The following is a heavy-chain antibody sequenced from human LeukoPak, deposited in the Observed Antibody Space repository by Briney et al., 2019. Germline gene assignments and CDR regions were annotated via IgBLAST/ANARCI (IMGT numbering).Heavy chain of an antibody. V-gene: IGHV3-30*18. D-gene: IGHD2-15*01. CDR1: GSTFSSYA. CDR2: ISYDGSNK. J-gene: IGHJ4*02. Sequence: GRSLRLSCAASGSTFSSYAMHWVRQAPGKGLEWVAVISYDGSNKYYADSVKGRFTISRDDSKNTLYLQMNSLRTEDTAVFYCAKSRLGYCSGGSCSAFNYWGQGTLVTVSS. CDR3: AKSRLGYCSGGSCSAFNY.